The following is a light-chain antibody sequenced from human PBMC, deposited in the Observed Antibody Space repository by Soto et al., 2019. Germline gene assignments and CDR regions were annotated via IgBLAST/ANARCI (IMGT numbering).Light chain of an antibody. CDR3: QHYNSYSEA. Sequence: EIVLTQSPGTLSLSPGERATLSCRASQSVSSSYLAWYQQKPGKAPRLLIHGISNRATGVPDRFSGSGSGTEFTLTISSLQPDDFATYYCQHYNSYSEAFGQGTKVDIK. V-gene: IGKV3-20*01. J-gene: IGKJ1*01. CDR1: QSVSSSY. CDR2: GIS.